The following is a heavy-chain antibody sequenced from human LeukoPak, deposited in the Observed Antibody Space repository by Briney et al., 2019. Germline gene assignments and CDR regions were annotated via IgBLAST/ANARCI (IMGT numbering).Heavy chain of an antibody. CDR1: GGSISSYY. CDR2: IYYSGST. J-gene: IGHJ6*02. Sequence: SETLSLTCTVSGGSISSYYWSWIRQPPGKGLEWIRYIYYSGSTNYNPSLKSRVTISVDTSKNQFSLKLSSVTAADTAVYYCARSGGSGWYYYYGMDVWGQGTTVTVSS. D-gene: IGHD6-19*01. CDR3: ARSGGSGWYYYYGMDV. V-gene: IGHV4-59*12.